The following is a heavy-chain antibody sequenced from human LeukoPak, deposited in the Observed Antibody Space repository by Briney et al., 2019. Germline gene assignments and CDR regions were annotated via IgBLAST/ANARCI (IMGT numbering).Heavy chain of an antibody. D-gene: IGHD2-2*02. J-gene: IGHJ4*02. CDR3: ARELYGRFEY. Sequence: GASVKVSCKASGYTFSSYGITWVRQAPGQGLEWMGWISAYNGNTNFAQRLQGRVTMTTDTSTSTAYMELRSLRSDDTAVYYCARELYGRFEYWGQGTLVTVSS. CDR1: GYTFSSYG. V-gene: IGHV1-18*01. CDR2: ISAYNGNT.